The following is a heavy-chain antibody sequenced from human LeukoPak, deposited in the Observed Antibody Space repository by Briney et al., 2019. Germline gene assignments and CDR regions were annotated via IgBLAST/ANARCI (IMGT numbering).Heavy chain of an antibody. J-gene: IGHJ4*02. CDR2: INDSGST. CDR3: ARGPPRDFGASGFSYKY. D-gene: IGHD4/OR15-4a*01. V-gene: IGHV4-34*01. Sequence: SETLTLTCAVYGGSFSVYYGSWIRQPPGKGLEWIGEINDSGSTNYNPSHPSRVTMSADTSKNQYSLTLSPVTAADTAVYNCARGPPRDFGASGFSYKYWGQGTRVTVSS. CDR1: GGSFSVYY.